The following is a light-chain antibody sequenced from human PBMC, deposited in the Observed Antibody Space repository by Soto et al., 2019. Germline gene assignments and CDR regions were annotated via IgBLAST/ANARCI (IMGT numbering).Light chain of an antibody. CDR1: PSVSGSN. CDR2: GAS. CDR3: QQYKSWHPIT. Sequence: EIVLRQSPGTLSLSPGERATLSCRASPSVSGSNLAWYQQKPGQAPRLVIYGASSRANGVPARFSGSGSGTEFTLTISSLKSEDYAFYYCQQYKSWHPITFGQGTRLEIK. J-gene: IGKJ5*01. V-gene: IGKV3-15*01.